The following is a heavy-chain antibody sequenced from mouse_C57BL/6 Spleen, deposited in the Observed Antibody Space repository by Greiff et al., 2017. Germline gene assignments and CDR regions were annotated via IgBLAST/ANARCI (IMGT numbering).Heavy chain of an antibody. CDR2: IYPGDGDT. J-gene: IGHJ3*01. Sequence: VQLQQSGPELVKPGASVKISCKASGYAFSSSWMNWVKQRPGKGLEWIGRIYPGDGDTNYNGKFKGTAPLTADKSSSTAYMQLSSLTSEDSAVYFCAISLYDYDGGFAYWGQGTLVTVSA. CDR3: AISLYDYDGGFAY. D-gene: IGHD2-4*01. CDR1: GYAFSSSW. V-gene: IGHV1-82*01.